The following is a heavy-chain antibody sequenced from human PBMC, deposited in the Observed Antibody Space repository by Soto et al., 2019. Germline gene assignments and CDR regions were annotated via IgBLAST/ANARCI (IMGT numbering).Heavy chain of an antibody. J-gene: IGHJ4*02. Sequence: ASVKVSCKASGYTFTGYYMHWVRQAPGQGLEWMGWISAYNGNTNYAQKLQGRVTMTTDTSTSTAYMELRSLRSDDTAVYYCARDRRDYYDFWSGYPDFDYWGQGTLVTVSS. V-gene: IGHV1-18*04. CDR1: GYTFTGYY. CDR2: ISAYNGNT. CDR3: ARDRRDYYDFWSGYPDFDY. D-gene: IGHD3-3*01.